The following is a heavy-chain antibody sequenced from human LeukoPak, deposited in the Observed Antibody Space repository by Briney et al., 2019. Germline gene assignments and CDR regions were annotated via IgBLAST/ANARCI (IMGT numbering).Heavy chain of an antibody. CDR1: GYIFNSYA. D-gene: IGHD2/OR15-2a*01. CDR3: ARARYCIGTTCPAGYYGMDV. V-gene: IGHV7-4-1*02. CDR2: INTNTGNP. Sequence: GASVKVSCKASGYIFNSYAMDWVRQAPGQGLEWMGWINTNTGNPTYAQGFTGRFAFSLDTSVSTAYLEISSLKAEDTAVYYCARARYCIGTTCPAGYYGMDVWGQGTTVTVSS. J-gene: IGHJ6*02.